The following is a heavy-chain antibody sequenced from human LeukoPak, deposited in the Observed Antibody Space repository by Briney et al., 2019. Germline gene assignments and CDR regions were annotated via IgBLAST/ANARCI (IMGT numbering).Heavy chain of an antibody. CDR3: AHMGYYDSSGQYYFDY. CDR1: GFSLSTSGVG. Sequence: SGPTLVEPTQTLTLTCTFSGFSLSTSGVGVGWIRQPPGKALEWLALIYWNDDKRYSPSLKSRLTITKDTSKNQVVLTMTNMDPVDTATYYCAHMGYYDSSGQYYFDYWGQGTLVTVSS. J-gene: IGHJ4*02. V-gene: IGHV2-5*01. CDR2: IYWNDDK. D-gene: IGHD3-22*01.